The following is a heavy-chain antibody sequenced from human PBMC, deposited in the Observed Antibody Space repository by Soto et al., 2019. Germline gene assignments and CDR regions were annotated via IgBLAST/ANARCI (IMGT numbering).Heavy chain of an antibody. CDR1: GFTFSSYA. CDR3: AVSFYYDFWSGYYAFDI. Sequence: GGSLRLSCAASGFTFSSYAMHWVRQAPGKGLEWVAVISYDGSNKYYADSVKGRFTISRDNSKNTLYLQMNSLRAEDTAVYYCAVSFYYDFWSGYYAFDIWGQGTMVTVSS. D-gene: IGHD3-3*01. V-gene: IGHV3-30-3*01. CDR2: ISYDGSNK. J-gene: IGHJ3*02.